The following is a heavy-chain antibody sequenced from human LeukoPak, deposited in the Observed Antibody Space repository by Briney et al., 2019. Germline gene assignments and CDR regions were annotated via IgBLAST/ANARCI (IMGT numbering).Heavy chain of an antibody. J-gene: IGHJ4*02. CDR3: ARDSEVGVYYDTY. V-gene: IGHV4-61*02. Sequence: PSETLSLTCTVSGGSISSGSCYWSWIRQPAGKGLEWIGRIYTSGSTNYNPSLKSRVTISVDTSKNQFSLKLSSVTAADTAVYYCARDSEVGVYYDTYWGQGTLVTVSS. D-gene: IGHD3-3*01. CDR1: GGSISSGSCY. CDR2: IYTSGST.